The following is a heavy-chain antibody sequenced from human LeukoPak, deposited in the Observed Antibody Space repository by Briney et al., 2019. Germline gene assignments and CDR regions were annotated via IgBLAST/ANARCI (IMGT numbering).Heavy chain of an antibody. CDR3: ARGRRSYGSGSYYLRPFYYFDY. V-gene: IGHV4-4*07. Sequence: SETLSLTCTVSGGSISSYYWSWIRQPAGKGLEWIGRIYTSGSTNYNPSLKSRVTMSVDTSKNQFSLKLSSVTAADTAVYYCARGRRSYGSGSYYLRPFYYFDYWGQGTLVTVSS. J-gene: IGHJ4*02. CDR2: IYTSGST. CDR1: GGSISSYY. D-gene: IGHD3-10*01.